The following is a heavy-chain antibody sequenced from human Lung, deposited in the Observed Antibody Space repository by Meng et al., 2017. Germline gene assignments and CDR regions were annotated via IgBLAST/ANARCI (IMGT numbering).Heavy chain of an antibody. V-gene: IGHV3-30*01. J-gene: IGHJ4*02. D-gene: IGHD4-17*01. CDR2: ISYDGNNQ. CDR1: GFTFSRNA. CDR3: ARNNYGDYYFDY. Sequence: QVQPAESEGGAVLTVRSLGLSCAVSGFTFSRNAMHWGQQHAREGLEWVAAISYDGNNQPHEDSVKGRFTTSRDNSENTLYLKMNSLRAEDTAVYYCARNNYGDYYFDYWGQGTLVTVSS.